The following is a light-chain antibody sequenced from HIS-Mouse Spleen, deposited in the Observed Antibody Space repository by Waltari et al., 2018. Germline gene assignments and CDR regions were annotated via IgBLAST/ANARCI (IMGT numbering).Light chain of an antibody. CDR2: EVS. Sequence: QSPLTQPASVSGSPGPPITTSCTGTSIDVGGYNYFSWYHHHPGKPPKLMIYEVSNRPSGVSNRFSGSKSGNTASLTISGLQAEDEADYYCSSYTSSSTYVFGTGTKVTVL. V-gene: IGLV2-14*01. CDR1: SIDVGGYNY. J-gene: IGLJ1*01. CDR3: SSYTSSSTYV.